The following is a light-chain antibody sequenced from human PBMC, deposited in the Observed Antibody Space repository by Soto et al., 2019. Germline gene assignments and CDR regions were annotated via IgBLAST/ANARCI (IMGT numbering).Light chain of an antibody. J-gene: IGKJ4*02. V-gene: IGKV3-11*01. CDR3: QQRRNMPLT. CDR2: DAS. Sequence: EIVLTQSPAALSLSPGERATLSCRTSQSVSSYLVWYQQKPGQAPRLLIYDASNRATGIPARFSGSGSGTDFTFTISSLEPEDVEVYYCQQRRNMPLTFGAGSKVEIK. CDR1: QSVSSY.